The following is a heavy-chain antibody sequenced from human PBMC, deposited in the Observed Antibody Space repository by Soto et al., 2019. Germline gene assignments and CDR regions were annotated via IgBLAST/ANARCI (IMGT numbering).Heavy chain of an antibody. CDR3: ASSAVHPGDFIYYNGMDV. V-gene: IGHV4-4*08. Sequence: TSETLSLTCSVSGASIRSYYWHWIRQPPGKGLEWIGYVYTSDYTRYSSSLKSRVTISVDTSKNQFYLRLNSVTAADPAVYYWASSAVHPGDFIYYNGMDVWGQGTTVTVSS. CDR1: GASIRSYY. CDR2: VYTSDYT. J-gene: IGHJ6*02. D-gene: IGHD3-10*01.